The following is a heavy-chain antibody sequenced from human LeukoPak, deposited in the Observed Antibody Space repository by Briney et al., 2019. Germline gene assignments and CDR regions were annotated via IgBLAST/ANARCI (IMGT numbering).Heavy chain of an antibody. V-gene: IGHV4-39*07. CDR1: GVSIYSSSYY. D-gene: IGHD6-19*01. J-gene: IGHJ4*02. CDR2: IYYSGST. CDR3: ARGLYSSGWYRY. Sequence: SETLSLTCSVSGVSIYSSSYYWVWIRQPPGKGLEWIGSIYYSGSTYYNPSLKSRVTISVDTSKNQFSLKLSSVTAADTAVYYCARGLYSSGWYRYWGQGTLVTVSS.